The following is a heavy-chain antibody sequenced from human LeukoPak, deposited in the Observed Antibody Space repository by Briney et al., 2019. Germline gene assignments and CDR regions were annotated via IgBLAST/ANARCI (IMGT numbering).Heavy chain of an antibody. V-gene: IGHV3-30-3*01. J-gene: IGHJ4*02. D-gene: IGHD3-22*01. CDR1: GFTFSSYA. Sequence: GRSLRLSCAASGFTFSSYAMHWVRQAPGKGLEWVAVISYDGSNKYYADSVKGRFTISRDNSKNTLYLQMNSLRAEDTAVYYCARDRKQYYYDSSVDYWGQGTLVTVSS. CDR2: ISYDGSNK. CDR3: ARDRKQYYYDSSVDY.